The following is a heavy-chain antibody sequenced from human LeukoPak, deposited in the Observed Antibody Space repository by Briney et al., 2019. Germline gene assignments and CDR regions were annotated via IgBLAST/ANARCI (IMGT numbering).Heavy chain of an antibody. CDR1: GGSISSDFYY. D-gene: IGHD6-6*01. CDR3: ARPYSDSSYYFDY. J-gene: IGHJ4*02. Sequence: SETLSLTCAVSGGSISSDFYYWSWIRQPAGKGLEWIGRIYTSGSTNYNPSLKSRVTISVDTSKNQFSLKLSSVTAADTAVYYCARPYSDSSYYFDYWGQGTLVTVSS. CDR2: IYTSGST. V-gene: IGHV4-61*02.